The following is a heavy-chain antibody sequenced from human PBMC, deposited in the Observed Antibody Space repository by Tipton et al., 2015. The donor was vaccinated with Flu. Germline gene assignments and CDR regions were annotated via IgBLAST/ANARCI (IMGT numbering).Heavy chain of an antibody. D-gene: IGHD3-22*01. CDR3: ARGSPRITMIVVVDHQVTFDY. V-gene: IGHV3-48*02. Sequence: SLRLSCAASGFTFSSYSMNWVRQAPGKGLEWVSYISSSSSTIYYADSVKGRFTISRDNAKNSLYLQMNSLRDEDTAVYYCARGSPRITMIVVVDHQVTFDYWGQGTLVTVSS. CDR1: GFTFSSYS. CDR2: ISSSSSTI. J-gene: IGHJ4*02.